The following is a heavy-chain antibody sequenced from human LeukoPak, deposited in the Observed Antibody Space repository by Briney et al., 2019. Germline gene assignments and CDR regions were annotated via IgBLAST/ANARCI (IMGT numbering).Heavy chain of an antibody. J-gene: IGHJ3*02. D-gene: IGHD4-17*01. CDR3: AKVRKVYGDYGAFDI. CDR1: GFTFSSYS. Sequence: GGSLRLSCAASGFTFSSYSMNWVRQAPGKGLEWVSYISSSSSTIYYADSVKGRFTISRDNAKNSLYLQMNSLRAEDTAVYYCAKVRKVYGDYGAFDIWGQGTMVTVSS. V-gene: IGHV3-48*04. CDR2: ISSSSSTI.